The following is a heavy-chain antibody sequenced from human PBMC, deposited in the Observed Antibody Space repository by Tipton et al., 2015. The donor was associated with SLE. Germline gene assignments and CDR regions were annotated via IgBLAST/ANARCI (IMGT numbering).Heavy chain of an antibody. CDR2: ISYDVSNK. Sequence: RSLRLSCAASGFTFSSYAMHWVRQAPGKGLEWVAVISYDVSNKYYADSVKGRFTISRDNSKNTLYLQMNSLRAEDTAVYYCARGPDYYDSSVPDYWGQGTLVTVSS. J-gene: IGHJ4*02. CDR3: ARGPDYYDSSVPDY. V-gene: IGHV3-30*04. CDR1: GFTFSSYA. D-gene: IGHD3-22*01.